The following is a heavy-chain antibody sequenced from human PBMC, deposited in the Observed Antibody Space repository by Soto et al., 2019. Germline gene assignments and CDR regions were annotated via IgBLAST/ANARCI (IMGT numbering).Heavy chain of an antibody. V-gene: IGHV4-34*01. CDR2: INHSGST. J-gene: IGHJ6*03. CDR1: GGSFSGYY. D-gene: IGHD3-3*01. CDR3: ARENDFWSGYPDYMDV. Sequence: PSETLSLTCAVYGGSFSGYYWSWIRQPPGKGLEWIGEINHSGSTNYNPSLKSRVTISVDTSKNQFSLKLSSVTAADTAVYYCARENDFWSGYPDYMDVWGQGTTVTVSS.